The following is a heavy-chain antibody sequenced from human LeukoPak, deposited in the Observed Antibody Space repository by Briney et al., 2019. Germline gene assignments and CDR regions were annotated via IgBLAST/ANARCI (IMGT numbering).Heavy chain of an antibody. CDR1: GGSISSGGYY. V-gene: IGHV4-30-2*01. CDR2: IYHSGST. J-gene: IGHJ3*02. D-gene: IGHD3-22*01. CDR3: ARENDSSGYYSVKRNAFDI. Sequence: SETLSLTCTVSGGSISSGGYYWSWIRQPPGKGLEWIGYIYHSGSTYYNPSLKSRVTISVDTSKNQFSLKLSSVAAADTAVYYCARENDSSGYYSVKRNAFDIWGQGTMVTVSS.